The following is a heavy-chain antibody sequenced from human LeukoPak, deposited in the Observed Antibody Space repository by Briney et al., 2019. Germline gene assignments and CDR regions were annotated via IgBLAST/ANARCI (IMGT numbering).Heavy chain of an antibody. CDR3: ARHRKTVTGTDY. CDR1: GGSISSSSYC. D-gene: IGHD4-11*01. CDR2: FDYSGST. V-gene: IGHV4-39*01. Sequence: SETLSLTCTVSGGSISSSSYCWGWIRQPPGKGLEWIGNFDYSGSTYYNSSLKSRVTISVDRSKNQFSLKLTSVTAADTAVYYCARHRKTVTGTDYWGQGTLVTVSS. J-gene: IGHJ4*02.